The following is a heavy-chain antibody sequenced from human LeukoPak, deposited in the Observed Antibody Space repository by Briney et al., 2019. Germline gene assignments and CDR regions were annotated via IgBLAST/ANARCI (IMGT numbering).Heavy chain of an antibody. D-gene: IGHD3-22*01. J-gene: IGHJ3*02. Sequence: SETLSLTCTVSGGSISSYYWSWIRQPPGKGLEWIGYIYYSGSTNYNPSLKSRVTISIDTSKSQFSLKLSSVTAADTAVYYCARSITMIVVAPGGAFDIWGQGTMVTVSS. CDR1: GGSISSYY. V-gene: IGHV4-59*01. CDR2: IYYSGST. CDR3: ARSITMIVVAPGGAFDI.